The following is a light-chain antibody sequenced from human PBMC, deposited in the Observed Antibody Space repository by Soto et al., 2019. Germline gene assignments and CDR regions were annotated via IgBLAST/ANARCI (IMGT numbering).Light chain of an antibody. CDR2: GAS. CDR3: QQYGSSPQT. Sequence: EVVLTQSPCALSFSPGERATLSCRASQSVSSSYLAWYQQKPGQAPRLLIYGASSRATGIPDRFSGSGSGTDFTLTISRLEPEDFAVYYCQQYGSSPQTFGQGT. V-gene: IGKV3-20*01. CDR1: QSVSSSY. J-gene: IGKJ1*01.